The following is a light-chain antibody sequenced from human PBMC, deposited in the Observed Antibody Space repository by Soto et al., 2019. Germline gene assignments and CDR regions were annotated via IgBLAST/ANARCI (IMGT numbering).Light chain of an antibody. Sequence: QSALTQPPSASGSAGQSVTISCTGPTNDVGGFNYASWYQQHPGRVPKLIIYEVDKRPSGVPDRFSGSKSGNTASLTVSGLQADDEADYYCTSYAGNSNYVFGTGTKVTVL. CDR1: TNDVGGFNY. J-gene: IGLJ1*01. CDR3: TSYAGNSNYV. V-gene: IGLV2-8*01. CDR2: EVD.